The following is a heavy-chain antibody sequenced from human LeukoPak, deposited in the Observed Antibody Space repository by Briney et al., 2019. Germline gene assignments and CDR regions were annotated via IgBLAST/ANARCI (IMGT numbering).Heavy chain of an antibody. CDR1: GFTFSSYA. J-gene: IGHJ4*02. D-gene: IGHD6-6*01. CDR3: VKGDPIAARPSDY. CDR2: ISSNGGST. V-gene: IGHV3-64D*09. Sequence: GGSLRLSCSASGFTFSSYAMHWVRQAPGKGLEYASAISSNGGSTYYADSVKGRFTISRDNSKNTLYLQMSSLRAEDTAVYYCVKGDPIAARPSDYWGQGTLVTVSS.